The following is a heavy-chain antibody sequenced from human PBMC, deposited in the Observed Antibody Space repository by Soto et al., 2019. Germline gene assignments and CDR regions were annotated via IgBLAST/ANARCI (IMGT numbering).Heavy chain of an antibody. D-gene: IGHD2-15*01. CDR2: ISDDGTKR. CDR3: ARDRYSSSPGHLEY. CDR1: GLRFSLYG. J-gene: IGHJ4*02. V-gene: IGHV3-30*03. Sequence: QVQLVESGGGVAQPGRSLRLSCTASGLRFSLYGIHWVRQAPGKGLEWVAFISDDGTKREYADSLKGRFTISRDNSKSTLYLQMSSLRVADTAVYYCARDRYSSSPGHLEYWGQGTLVTVSS.